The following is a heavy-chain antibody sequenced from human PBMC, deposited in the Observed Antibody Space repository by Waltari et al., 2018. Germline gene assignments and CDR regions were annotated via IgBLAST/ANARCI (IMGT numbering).Heavy chain of an antibody. CDR1: GFTFSSYA. CDR2: ISGSGGST. CDR3: AKDLGRITMIVVVPLGAFDI. J-gene: IGHJ3*02. D-gene: IGHD3-22*01. Sequence: EVQLLESGGGLVQPGGSLRLSCAASGFTFSSYAMRWVRPAPGKGLEWVSAISGSGGSTYYADSVKGRFTISRDNSKNTLYLQMNSLRAEDTAVYYCAKDLGRITMIVVVPLGAFDIWGQGTMVTVSS. V-gene: IGHV3-23*01.